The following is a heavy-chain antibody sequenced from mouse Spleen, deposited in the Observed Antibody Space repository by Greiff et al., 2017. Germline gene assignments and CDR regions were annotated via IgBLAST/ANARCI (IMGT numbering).Heavy chain of an antibody. J-gene: IGHJ2*01. V-gene: IGHV14-3*01. Sequence: VQLQQSVAELVRPGASVKLSCTASGFTFTNTYMHWVKQRPEQGLEWIGRIDPASGNTKYAPKFQGKATITADTASNTAYLQLSSLTSEDTAIYYCAPYCGKHVDYWGQGTTLTVSS. CDR3: APYCGKHVDY. D-gene: IGHD2-1*01. CDR1: GFTFTNTY. CDR2: IDPASGNT.